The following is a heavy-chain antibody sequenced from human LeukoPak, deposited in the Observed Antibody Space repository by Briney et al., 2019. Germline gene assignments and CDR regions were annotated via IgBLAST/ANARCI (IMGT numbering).Heavy chain of an antibody. CDR2: ISSSSSYI. V-gene: IGHV3-21*01. Sequence: GGSLRLSCAASGFTFSSYSMNWVRQAPGKGLEWVSSISSSSSYIYHADSVKGRFTISRDNAKNSLYLQMNSLRAEDTAVYYCAIDYVWGSYSYWGQGTLVTVSS. CDR3: AIDYVWGSYSY. D-gene: IGHD3-16*01. CDR1: GFTFSSYS. J-gene: IGHJ4*02.